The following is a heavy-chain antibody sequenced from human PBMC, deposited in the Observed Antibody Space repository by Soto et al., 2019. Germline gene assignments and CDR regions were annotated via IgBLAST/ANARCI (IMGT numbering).Heavy chain of an antibody. D-gene: IGHD6-19*01. Sequence: YGPTLENPTQTLTLTCTFSGVSLRSRGMCVSWIRQPPGKALEWLARIDWDDDKYYSTSLKSRLTITKDTSKNQVVLTMTNMDPVDTATYYCAHRAIAVAGTWYFDYWGQGTLVTVSS. CDR1: GVSLRSRGMC. V-gene: IGHV2-70*12. CDR2: IDWDDDK. J-gene: IGHJ4*02. CDR3: AHRAIAVAGTWYFDY.